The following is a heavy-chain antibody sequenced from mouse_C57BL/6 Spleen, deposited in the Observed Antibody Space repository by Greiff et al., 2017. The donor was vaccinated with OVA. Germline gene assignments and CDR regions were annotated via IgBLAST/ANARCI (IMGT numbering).Heavy chain of an antibody. V-gene: IGHV1-54*01. Sequence: VQLQQSGAELVRPGTSVKVSCKASGYAFTNYLIEWVKQRPGQGLEWIGVINPGSGGTNYNEKFKGKATLTADKSSSTAYMQLSSLTSEDSAVYFCAREGGFTGYFDVWGTGTTVTVSS. CDR3: AREGGFTGYFDV. CDR2: INPGSGGT. J-gene: IGHJ1*03. CDR1: GYAFTNYL.